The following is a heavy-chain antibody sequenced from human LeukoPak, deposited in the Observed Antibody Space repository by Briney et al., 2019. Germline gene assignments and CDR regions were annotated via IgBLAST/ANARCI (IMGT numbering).Heavy chain of an antibody. CDR3: ARRDDYGDYGVAFDF. V-gene: IGHV4-39*07. J-gene: IGHJ3*01. D-gene: IGHD4-17*01. CDR2: IYYSGST. Sequence: PSETLSLTCTVSGGSISSSSYYWGWIRQPPGKGLEWIGSIYYSGSTNYNPSLKSRVTISVDTSKNQFSLKLSSVTAADTAVYYCARRDDYGDYGVAFDFWGQGTMVTVSS. CDR1: GGSISSSSYY.